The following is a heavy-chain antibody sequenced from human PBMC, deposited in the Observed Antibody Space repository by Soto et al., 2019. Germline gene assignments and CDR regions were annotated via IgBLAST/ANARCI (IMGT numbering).Heavy chain of an antibody. CDR3: ARDLLHCGGDCYPDY. J-gene: IGHJ4*02. CDR2: ISSSSSTI. Sequence: EVQLVESGGGLVQPGGSLRLSCAASGFTFSSYSMNWVRQAPGKGLEWVSYISSSSSTIYYADSVKGRFTISRDNAKNSLYLRMNSLGDEDTAVYYCARDLLHCGGDCYPDYWGQGTLVAVSS. D-gene: IGHD2-21*02. V-gene: IGHV3-48*02. CDR1: GFTFSSYS.